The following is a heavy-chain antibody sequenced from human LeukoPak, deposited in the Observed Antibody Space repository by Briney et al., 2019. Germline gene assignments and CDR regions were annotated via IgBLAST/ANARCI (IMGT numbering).Heavy chain of an antibody. CDR1: GGSFSGYY. CDR3: ARARLTPAQRGAFDI. D-gene: IGHD2-2*01. Sequence: PSETLSLTCAVYGGSFSGYYWSWIRQPPGKGLEWIGEINHSGSTNYNPSLKSRVTISVDTSKNQLSLKLSSVTAADTAVYYGARARLTPAQRGAFDIWGQGTMVTVSS. CDR2: INHSGST. V-gene: IGHV4-34*01. J-gene: IGHJ3*02.